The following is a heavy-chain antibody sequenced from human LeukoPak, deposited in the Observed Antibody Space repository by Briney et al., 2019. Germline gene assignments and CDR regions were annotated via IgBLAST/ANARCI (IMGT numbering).Heavy chain of an antibody. D-gene: IGHD3-16*01. J-gene: IGHJ4*02. V-gene: IGHV3-73*01. CDR2: IRSKGNSYAT. CDR1: GFTFSGSA. CDR3: TRAGDDYVWEDFDY. Sequence: GGSLRLSCAASGFTFSGSAMHWVRQASGKGLEWVGRIRSKGNSYATAYAASVKGRFTISRDDSKNTAYLQMNSLKTEDTAVYYCTRAGDDYVWEDFDYWGQGTLVTVSS.